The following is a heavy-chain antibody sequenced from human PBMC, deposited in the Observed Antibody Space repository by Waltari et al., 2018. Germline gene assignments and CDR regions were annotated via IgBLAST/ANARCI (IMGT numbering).Heavy chain of an antibody. J-gene: IGHJ4*02. V-gene: IGHV4-34*01. D-gene: IGHD2-15*01. CDR3: ARGAIEVAATYFDY. CDR1: GGSFSGYY. CDR2: INHSGST. Sequence: QVQLQQWGAGLLKPSETLSLTCAVYGGSFSGYYWSWIRQPPGKGLEWIGEINHSGSTNYNPSLKSRVTISVDTSKNQFSLKLSSVTAADTAVYYCARGAIEVAATYFDYWGQGTLVTVSS.